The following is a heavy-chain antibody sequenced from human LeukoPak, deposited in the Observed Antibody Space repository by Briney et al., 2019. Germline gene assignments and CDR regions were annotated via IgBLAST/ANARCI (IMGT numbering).Heavy chain of an antibody. J-gene: IGHJ4*02. CDR1: GYTFTGYY. CDR3: ATDIVVVPAASFDY. Sequence: ASVTVSCTASGYTFTGYYMHWVRQAPGQGLEWMGRTNPNSGGTNYAQKFQGRVTMTRDTSISTAYMELSRLRSDDTAVYYCATDIVVVPAASFDYWGQGTLVTVSS. CDR2: TNPNSGGT. V-gene: IGHV1-2*06. D-gene: IGHD2-2*01.